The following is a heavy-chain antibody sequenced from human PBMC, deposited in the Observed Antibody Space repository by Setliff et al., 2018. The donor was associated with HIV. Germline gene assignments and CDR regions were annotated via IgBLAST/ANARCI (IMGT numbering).Heavy chain of an antibody. CDR3: VRLTADRTNYYYYMDV. CDR2: ISVYNGNT. CDR1: GYTFTSYG. D-gene: IGHD2-8*01. V-gene: IGHV1-18*01. Sequence: ASVKVSCKASGYTFTSYGVTWVRQAPGQGLEWMGWISVYNGNTNYAQKLQGRVTMTTDISTNTAYMEVRSLSFDDTAVYYCVRLTADRTNYYYYMDVWGKGTTVTVSS. J-gene: IGHJ6*03.